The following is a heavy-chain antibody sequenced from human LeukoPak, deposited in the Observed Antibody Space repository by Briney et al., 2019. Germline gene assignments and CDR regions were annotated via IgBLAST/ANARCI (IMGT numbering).Heavy chain of an antibody. CDR2: IKSKIDGGTT. J-gene: IGHJ4*02. V-gene: IGHV3-15*01. D-gene: IGHD3-16*02. CDR1: GLTFNNAW. Sequence: GGSLRLSCTASGLTFNNAWMTWVRQAPGKGPEWVGRIKSKIDGGTTDYAAPVKGRFTISRDDSINTLYLQMNSLKTEDTAIYYCTTEYYDYIWGSYRFAYDYWGQGTLVTVSS. CDR3: TTEYYDYIWGSYRFAYDY.